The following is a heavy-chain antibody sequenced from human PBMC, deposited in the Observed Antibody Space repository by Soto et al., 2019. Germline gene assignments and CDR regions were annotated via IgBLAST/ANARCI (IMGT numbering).Heavy chain of an antibody. V-gene: IGHV4-30-4*01. CDR1: GGSISGGVGGLYY. CDR2: IYDSGST. D-gene: IGHD4-17*01. J-gene: IGHJ2*01. CDR3: AREVIPLTTDWYFDL. Sequence: QLQLRESGPGLVKPSETLSLTCTVSGGSISGGVGGLYYWSWIRQPPGQGLEWIGYIYDSGSTYYNPSLKSRVTISVDTTNNQFSLMLSSVTDADTAVYYCAREVIPLTTDWYFDLWGRGTLVTVSS.